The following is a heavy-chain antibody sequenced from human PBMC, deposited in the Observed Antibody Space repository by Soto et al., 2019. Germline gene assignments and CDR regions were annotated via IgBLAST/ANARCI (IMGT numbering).Heavy chain of an antibody. Sequence: QAVGSLRLSCAASGFAFSGYGMHWVRQAPGKGLEWVAFIWFDGSDALYSDSVKGRFTISRDNSKNTLFLQLNSLRGDDTAVYYCAREGYCSGGGCSGGMDVWGQGTTVTVSS. CDR1: GFAFSGYG. J-gene: IGHJ6*02. CDR3: AREGYCSGGGCSGGMDV. V-gene: IGHV3-33*01. D-gene: IGHD2-15*01. CDR2: IWFDGSDA.